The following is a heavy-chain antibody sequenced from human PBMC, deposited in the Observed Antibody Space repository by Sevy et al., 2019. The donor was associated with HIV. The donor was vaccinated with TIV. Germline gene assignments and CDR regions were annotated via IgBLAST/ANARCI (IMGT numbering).Heavy chain of an antibody. CDR2: IYYSGST. Sequence: SETLSLTCTVSGGSINSYYWTWIRQPPGKGLEWIGYIYYSGSTNSSPSLKSRVTISVDTSKNQFSLNLSSVTAADTAVYYCARRSPRSSWYGGAFDIWGQGTMVTVSS. CDR1: GGSINSYY. D-gene: IGHD6-13*01. CDR3: ARRSPRSSWYGGAFDI. J-gene: IGHJ3*02. V-gene: IGHV4-59*01.